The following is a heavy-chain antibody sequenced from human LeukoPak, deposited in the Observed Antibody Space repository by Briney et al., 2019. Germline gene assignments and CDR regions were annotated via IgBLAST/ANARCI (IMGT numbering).Heavy chain of an antibody. Sequence: SVKVSCKASGGTFSSYAISWVRQAPGQGLEWMGGIIPIFGTANYAQKFQGRVTITTDESTSTAYMELSSPRSEDTAVYYCARGYYYDSSGGTYYFDYWGQGTLVTVSS. V-gene: IGHV1-69*05. CDR2: IIPIFGTA. CDR1: GGTFSSYA. D-gene: IGHD3-22*01. CDR3: ARGYYYDSSGGTYYFDY. J-gene: IGHJ4*02.